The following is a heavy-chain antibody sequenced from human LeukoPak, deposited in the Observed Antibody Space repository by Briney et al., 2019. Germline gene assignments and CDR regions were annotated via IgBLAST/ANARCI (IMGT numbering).Heavy chain of an antibody. Sequence: SETLSLTCTVSGGSISTHYWNWIRQPPGKGLEWVGYIHYSGNTNYNPSLKNRVTISLDTSKNQFSLKLSSVTAADTAVYYCAGDQGGDSGIWYDPWGQGTLVTVSS. D-gene: IGHD4-17*01. CDR2: IHYSGNT. CDR3: AGDQGGDSGIWYDP. V-gene: IGHV4-59*11. CDR1: GGSISTHY. J-gene: IGHJ5*02.